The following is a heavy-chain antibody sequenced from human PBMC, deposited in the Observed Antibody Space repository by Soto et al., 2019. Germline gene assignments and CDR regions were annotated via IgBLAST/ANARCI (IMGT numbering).Heavy chain of an antibody. V-gene: IGHV4-34*01. J-gene: IGHJ3*02. CDR3: ARVERGTATTVVDAFDI. Sequence: QVQLQQWGAGLLKPSETLSLTCAVYGGFVTSGSYYWSWIRQPPGKGLEWIGEMSHSGGTHFNPSHKSRVTISVDTSKTQFTLKMSSVTAADTSLYYCARVERGTATTVVDAFDIWGPGTRVTVSS. CDR1: GGFVTSGSYY. CDR2: MSHSGGT. D-gene: IGHD1-1*01.